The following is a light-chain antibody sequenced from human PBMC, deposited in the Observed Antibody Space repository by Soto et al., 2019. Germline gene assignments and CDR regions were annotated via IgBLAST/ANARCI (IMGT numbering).Light chain of an antibody. Sequence: DIQMTQSPSTLSASVGDRVTITCRASQSIGSLLAWYQQKPGRAPKLLIYAASSLESGVPSRFSGSGPGTEFTLTISSLQPDDFATYYCQQYTTFGQGTKVDI. J-gene: IGKJ1*01. CDR2: AAS. V-gene: IGKV1-5*01. CDR3: QQYTT. CDR1: QSIGSL.